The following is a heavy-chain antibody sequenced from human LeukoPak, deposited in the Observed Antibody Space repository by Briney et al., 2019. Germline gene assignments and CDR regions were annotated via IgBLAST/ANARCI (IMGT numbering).Heavy chain of an antibody. Sequence: GGSLRLSCAASGFTFSSYSMYWVRQAPGKGLEWVSSISSSSSYIYYADSVKGRFTISRDNSKNTLYLQMNSLRAEDTAVYYCAKGVTGTTPRAYFDYWGQGTLVTVSS. CDR2: ISSSSSYI. V-gene: IGHV3-21*04. D-gene: IGHD1-7*01. CDR3: AKGVTGTTPRAYFDY. CDR1: GFTFSSYS. J-gene: IGHJ4*02.